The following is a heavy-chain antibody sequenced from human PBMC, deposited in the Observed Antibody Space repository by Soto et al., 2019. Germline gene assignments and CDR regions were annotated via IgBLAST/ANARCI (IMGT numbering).Heavy chain of an antibody. J-gene: IGHJ6*02. V-gene: IGHV3-30-3*01. CDR2: ISYDGSNK. CDR1: WFTFSSYA. Sequence: GGSNRHSCAASWFTFSSYAMHCVLQTPGKGLEWVAVISYDGSNKYYADSVKGRFTISRDNSKNTLYLQMNSLRAEDTAVHYCARGVRPDYYYGMDVWGQGTTVTVSS. CDR3: ARGVRPDYYYGMDV.